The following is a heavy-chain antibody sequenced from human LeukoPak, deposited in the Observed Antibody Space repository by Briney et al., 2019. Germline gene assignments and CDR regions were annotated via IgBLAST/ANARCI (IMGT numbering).Heavy chain of an antibody. Sequence: GASVKVSCKASGYTFTGYYMHWVRQAPGQGLEWMGWINPNSGGANYAQKFQGRVTMTRDTSISTAYMELSRLRSDDTAVYYCARATSGYYDYFDYWGQGTLVTVSS. CDR2: INPNSGGA. J-gene: IGHJ4*02. CDR3: ARATSGYYDYFDY. V-gene: IGHV1-2*02. CDR1: GYTFTGYY. D-gene: IGHD3-22*01.